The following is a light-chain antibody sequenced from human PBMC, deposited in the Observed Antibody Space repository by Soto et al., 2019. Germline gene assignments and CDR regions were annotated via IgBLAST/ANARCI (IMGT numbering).Light chain of an antibody. CDR3: VLYMTSGLRV. CDR2: GTD. CDR1: SGSVSTSDY. Sequence: QTVVTQEPSISVSPGGTVTLTCGLNSGSVSTSDYPSWYQQTPGQAPRTLIYGTDTRSSGVADRFSGSIVGNKAALTITGAQAEDESDYYCVLYMTSGLRVFGGGTKLTVL. V-gene: IGLV8-61*01. J-gene: IGLJ3*02.